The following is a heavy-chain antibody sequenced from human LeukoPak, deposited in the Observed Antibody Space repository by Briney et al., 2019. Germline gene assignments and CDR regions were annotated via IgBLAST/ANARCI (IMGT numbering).Heavy chain of an antibody. Sequence: SQTLSLTCTVSGGSIGSGSYYWSWIRQPAGKGLEWIGRIYTSGSTNYNPSLKSRVTMSVDASKSQFSLKLSSVTAADTAVYYCARGRYYDFWSGYPNSPFDYWGQGTLVTVSS. D-gene: IGHD3-3*01. V-gene: IGHV4-61*02. CDR2: IYTSGST. CDR1: GGSIGSGSYY. J-gene: IGHJ4*02. CDR3: ARGRYYDFWSGYPNSPFDY.